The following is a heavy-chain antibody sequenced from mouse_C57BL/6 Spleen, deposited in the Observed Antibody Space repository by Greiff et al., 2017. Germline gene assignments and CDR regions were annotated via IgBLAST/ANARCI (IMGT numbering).Heavy chain of an antibody. CDR2: SRNKANDYTT. Sequence: EVNVVESGGGLVQSGRSLRLSCATSGFTFSDFYMEWVRQAPGKGLEWIAASRNKANDYTTEYSASVKGRFIVSRDTSQSILYRQMNALRAEDTAIYYCARDAPPGYFDVWGTGTTVTVSS. CDR3: ARDAPPGYFDV. J-gene: IGHJ1*03. V-gene: IGHV7-1*01. CDR1: GFTFSDFY.